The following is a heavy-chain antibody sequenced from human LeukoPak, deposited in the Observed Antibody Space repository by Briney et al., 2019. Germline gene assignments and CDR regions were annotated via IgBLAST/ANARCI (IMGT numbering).Heavy chain of an antibody. CDR3: ARGRGFDS. CDR2: IRPDGNEK. CDR1: GFTFSSYW. J-gene: IGHJ4*02. Sequence: GGSPRLSCAASGFTFSSYWMSWVRQAPGKGLEWVAYIRPDGNEKFYMDSVKGRFTISRDNAKNSLYLQMDSLRVDDTAVYYCARGRGFDSWGQGALVTIPS. V-gene: IGHV3-7*01.